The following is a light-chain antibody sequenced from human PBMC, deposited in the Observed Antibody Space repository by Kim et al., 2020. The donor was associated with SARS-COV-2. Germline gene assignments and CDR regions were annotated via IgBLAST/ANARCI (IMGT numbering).Light chain of an antibody. CDR3: QQYDSSPLT. V-gene: IGKV3-20*01. CDR2: GAS. Sequence: EIVFTQSPGPVSWSPAARPTLSCSASQSVSSSYLAWYQQKPGQAPRLLIYGASSRATGVPDRFSGSGSGTDFTLTISSLQPEDFAVYYCQQYDSSPLTFGPGTKVDIK. J-gene: IGKJ3*01. CDR1: QSVSSSY.